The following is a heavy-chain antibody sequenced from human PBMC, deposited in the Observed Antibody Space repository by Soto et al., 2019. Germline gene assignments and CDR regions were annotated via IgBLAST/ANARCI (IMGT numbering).Heavy chain of an antibody. Sequence: SQTLSLTCAVYGGSFSGYYWSWIRQPPGKGLEWIGEINHSGSTNYNPSLKSRVTISVDTSKNQFSLKLRSVTAADTAVYYCATRGYWGQGTLVTVSS. J-gene: IGHJ4*02. D-gene: IGHD3-10*01. CDR3: ATRGY. V-gene: IGHV4-34*01. CDR2: INHSGST. CDR1: GGSFSGYY.